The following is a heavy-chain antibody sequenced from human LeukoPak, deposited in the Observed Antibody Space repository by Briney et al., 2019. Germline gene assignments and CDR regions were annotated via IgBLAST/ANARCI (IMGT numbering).Heavy chain of an antibody. Sequence: GGSQRLSCAASGFTFSTYALSWVRQAPGKGLEWVSAISGGITYYADSVKGRFTISRDNSKNTLYLQMNSLRAEDTAVYYCAKEYCSSTTCYGCFDYWGQGTLVTVSS. J-gene: IGHJ4*02. V-gene: IGHV3-23*01. CDR3: AKEYCSSTTCYGCFDY. CDR2: ISGGIT. CDR1: GFTFSTYA. D-gene: IGHD2-2*01.